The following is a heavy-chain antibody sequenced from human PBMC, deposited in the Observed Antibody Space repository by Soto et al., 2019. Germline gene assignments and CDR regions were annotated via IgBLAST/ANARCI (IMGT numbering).Heavy chain of an antibody. CDR3: ATAAGTGY. J-gene: IGHJ4*02. Sequence: EVQLVESGGGLVQPGRSLRLSCAASGFTFDDYAMHWVRQAPGKGLEWVSGISWNSGSIGYADSVKGRFTISRDNAKKSLYLQMNSLRAEDTALYYCATAAGTGYWGQGTLVTVSS. CDR1: GFTFDDYA. CDR2: ISWNSGSI. V-gene: IGHV3-9*01. D-gene: IGHD6-13*01.